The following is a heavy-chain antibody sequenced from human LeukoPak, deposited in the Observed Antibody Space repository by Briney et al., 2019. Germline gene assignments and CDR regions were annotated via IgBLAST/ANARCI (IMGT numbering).Heavy chain of an antibody. V-gene: IGHV1-69*06. CDR1: GGTFSSYA. D-gene: IGHD6-19*01. CDR3: ARPVAGTGYFDY. Sequence: SVKVSCKASGGTFSSYAISWVRQAPGQGLEWMGGIIPIFGTANYAQKFQDRVTITADKSTSTAYMELSSLRSEDTAVYYCARPVAGTGYFDYWGQGTLVTVSS. CDR2: IIPIFGTA. J-gene: IGHJ4*02.